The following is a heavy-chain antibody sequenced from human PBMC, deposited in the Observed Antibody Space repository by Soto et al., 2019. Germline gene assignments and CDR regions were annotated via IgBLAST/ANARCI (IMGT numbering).Heavy chain of an antibody. V-gene: IGHV1-18*01. CDR3: AGGVDSSSWYSFDY. J-gene: IGHJ4*02. Sequence: QVQLVQSGAEVKKHGASVKVSCKAYGYTFTSYGISWVRQAPGQGLEWMGWISAYNGNTNYAQKLQGRVTMTTDTSTSTAYIELRSLRSDDTAVYYCAGGVDSSSWYSFDYWGQGTLVTVSS. CDR1: GYTFTSYG. CDR2: ISAYNGNT. D-gene: IGHD6-13*01.